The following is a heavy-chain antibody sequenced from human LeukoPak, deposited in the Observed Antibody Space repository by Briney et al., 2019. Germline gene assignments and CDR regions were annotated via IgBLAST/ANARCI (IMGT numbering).Heavy chain of an antibody. CDR3: ARDKLPAPWDGMDV. V-gene: IGHV3-23*01. J-gene: IGHJ6*02. CDR2: ISGSGGAT. CDR1: GFAFNKFG. Sequence: GEYLRLSCAASGFAFNKFGMHWVRQAPGKGLEWVSSISGSGGATYYADSVKGRFTISRDNSKKTLYLQMNSLRAEDAAVYYCARDKLPAPWDGMDVWGQGTTVTVSS. D-gene: IGHD2-2*01.